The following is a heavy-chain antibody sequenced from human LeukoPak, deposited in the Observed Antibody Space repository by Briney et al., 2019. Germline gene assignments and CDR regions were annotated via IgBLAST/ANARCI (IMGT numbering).Heavy chain of an antibody. Sequence: GGSLRLSCAAAGFTFSNYWMTWVRQAPGKGLEWVAHINQDGSKEYYMDSVKARFTISRDNAKNSLSLQMNSLRAEDTAVYYCVRDGGVSGYDLLDYWGQGTLVTVSS. CDR1: GFTFSNYW. CDR2: INQDGSKE. CDR3: VRDGGVSGYDLLDY. V-gene: IGHV3-7*01. D-gene: IGHD5-12*01. J-gene: IGHJ4*02.